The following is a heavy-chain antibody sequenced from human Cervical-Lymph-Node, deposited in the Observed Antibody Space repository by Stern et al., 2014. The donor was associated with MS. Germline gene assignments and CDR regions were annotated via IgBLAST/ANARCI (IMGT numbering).Heavy chain of an antibody. Sequence: DQLVESGAEVKKPGASVKVSCKASGYTFTSYGISWVRQAPGQGLEWMGWISAYNGNTNYAQKLQGRVPMTSDTSTSTAYMELRSLRSDDTAVYYCARDPPPNSPYYYDSGGGDAFDIWGQGTMVTVSS. CDR2: ISAYNGNT. D-gene: IGHD3-22*01. V-gene: IGHV1-18*01. J-gene: IGHJ3*02. CDR3: ARDPPPNSPYYYDSGGGDAFDI. CDR1: GYTFTSYG.